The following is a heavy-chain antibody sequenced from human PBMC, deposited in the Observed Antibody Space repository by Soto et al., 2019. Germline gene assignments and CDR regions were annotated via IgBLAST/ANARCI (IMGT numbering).Heavy chain of an antibody. V-gene: IGHV3-48*03. CDR3: ASSYSSSSYYYYYGKDV. CDR2: ISSSGSTI. CDR1: GFTFSSYE. D-gene: IGHD6-6*01. J-gene: IGHJ6*02. Sequence: PEGSVRLSCAASGFTFSSYEMNWVRQAPGKGLEWVSYISSSGSTIYYADSVKGRFTISRDNAKNSLYLQMNSLRAEDTAVYYCASSYSSSSYYYYYGKDVWGQGTTRTLSS.